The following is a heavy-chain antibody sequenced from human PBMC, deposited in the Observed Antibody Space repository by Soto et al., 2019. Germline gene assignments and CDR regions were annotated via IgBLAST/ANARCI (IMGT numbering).Heavy chain of an antibody. CDR3: ARLSIAARRWFDY. Sequence: SETLSLTCTVSGGSISSGDYYWSWIRQPPGKGLEWIGYIYYSGSTNYNPSLKSRVTISVDTSKNQFSLKLSSVTAADTAVYYCARLSIAARRWFDYWGQGTLVTVSS. D-gene: IGHD6-6*01. CDR2: IYYSGST. V-gene: IGHV4-61*08. CDR1: GGSISSGDYY. J-gene: IGHJ4*02.